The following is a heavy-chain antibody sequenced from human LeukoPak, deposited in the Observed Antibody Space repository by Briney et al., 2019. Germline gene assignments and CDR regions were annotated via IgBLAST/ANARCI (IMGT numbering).Heavy chain of an antibody. J-gene: IGHJ3*02. CDR3: ARDSRDLYGDAFDI. CDR1: GGSISSYY. CDR2: IYYSGST. Sequence: SETLSLTCTVSGGSISSYYWTWIRQPPGKGLEWIGYIYYSGSTGYNPSLKSRVTISVDTSKNQFSLRLTSVTAADTAVYYCARDSRDLYGDAFDIWGQGTMVTVSS. D-gene: IGHD2-2*02. V-gene: IGHV4-59*01.